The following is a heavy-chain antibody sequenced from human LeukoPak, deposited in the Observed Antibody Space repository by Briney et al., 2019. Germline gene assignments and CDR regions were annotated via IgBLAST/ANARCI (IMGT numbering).Heavy chain of an antibody. Sequence: GGSLRLSCAASGFTFSSYWMSWVRQAPGKGLEWVANIKQDGSEKYYVDSVKGRFTISRDNAKNSLYLQMNSLRAEDTAVYYCAKVIRGYYYDSSGYKIGVRDGIFDYWGQGTLVTVSS. V-gene: IGHV3-7*03. CDR3: AKVIRGYYYDSSGYKIGVRDGIFDY. D-gene: IGHD3-22*01. J-gene: IGHJ4*02. CDR2: IKQDGSEK. CDR1: GFTFSSYW.